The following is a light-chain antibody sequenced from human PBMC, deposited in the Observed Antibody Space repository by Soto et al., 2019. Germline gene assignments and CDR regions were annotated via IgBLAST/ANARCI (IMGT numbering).Light chain of an antibody. J-gene: IGKJ4*01. CDR2: DAS. Sequence: DIVMTQSPATLSVSPGEGATLSCRASQSVHSALAWYQQRPGQTHRLLIYDASTRATGIPDRFSGSGSGTESTLTISSLQSEDFAIYYCQQYGTWPPLTFGGGTQVEI. CDR1: QSVHSA. V-gene: IGKV3-15*01. CDR3: QQYGTWPPLT.